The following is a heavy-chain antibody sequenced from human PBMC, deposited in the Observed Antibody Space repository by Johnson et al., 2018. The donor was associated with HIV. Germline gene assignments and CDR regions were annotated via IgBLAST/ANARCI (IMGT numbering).Heavy chain of an antibody. CDR1: GFTFSSYA. Sequence: LVESGGGVVQPGRSLRLSCAVSGFTFSSYAMHWVRQAPGKGLEWVAVISSDESNKYYADSVKGRFTISRDNSKNTLFLQMDSLRADDTAVYYCAREGVSGSYYDAFDLWGQGKMVTVSS. V-gene: IGHV3-30*04. D-gene: IGHD1-26*01. CDR2: ISSDESNK. J-gene: IGHJ3*01. CDR3: AREGVSGSYYDAFDL.